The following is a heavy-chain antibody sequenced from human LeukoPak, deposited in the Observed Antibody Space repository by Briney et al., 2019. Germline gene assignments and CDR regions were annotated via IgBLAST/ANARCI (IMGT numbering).Heavy chain of an antibody. V-gene: IGHV4-38-2*01. D-gene: IGHD3-16*02. CDR2: IYHSGST. Sequence: SETLSLICAVSGYSISSGYYWGWIRQPPGKGLEWIGSIYHSGSTYYNPSLKSRVTISVDTSKNQFSLKLSSVTAADTAVYYCASNRNTPEKSLDYWGQGTLVTVSS. CDR3: ASNRNTPEKSLDY. CDR1: GYSISSGYY. J-gene: IGHJ4*02.